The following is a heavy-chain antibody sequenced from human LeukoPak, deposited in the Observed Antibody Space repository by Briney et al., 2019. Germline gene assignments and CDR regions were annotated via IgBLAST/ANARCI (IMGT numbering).Heavy chain of an antibody. CDR2: INQDGSQI. CDR3: VRRGSVWGDH. V-gene: IGHV3-7*01. J-gene: IGHJ4*02. D-gene: IGHD7-27*01. Sequence: GGSLRLSCAGSVFIFSNYWLSWVRQAPGKGLEWVANINQDGSQIYYVDSVKGRFTISRDNAKNSLCLQMNSLRAEDTAVYYCVRRGSVWGDHWGQGTLVSVSS. CDR1: VFIFSNYW.